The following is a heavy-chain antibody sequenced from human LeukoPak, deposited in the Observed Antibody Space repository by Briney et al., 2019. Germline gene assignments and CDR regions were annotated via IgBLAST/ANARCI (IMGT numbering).Heavy chain of an antibody. D-gene: IGHD2-21*02. CDR2: INGGGTST. V-gene: IGHV3-23*01. Sequence: GGSLRLSCAAYGFDFSSYTLGWVRQAPGRGLEWVSAINGGGTSTFYADSVRGRFTISRDNSRSTLYLQMGSLRAEDTAVYYCAKKTSYCDGDCYPYYFDHWGQGTLVTVSS. J-gene: IGHJ4*02. CDR1: GFDFSSYT. CDR3: AKKTSYCDGDCYPYYFDH.